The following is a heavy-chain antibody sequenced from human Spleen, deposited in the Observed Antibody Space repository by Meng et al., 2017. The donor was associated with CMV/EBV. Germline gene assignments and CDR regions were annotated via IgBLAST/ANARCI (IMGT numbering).Heavy chain of an antibody. Sequence: GGSLRLSCAASGFTFSAYSMNWVRQAPGKGLEWVSSISTTSTYIYYSESVKGRFTISRDNAKNSLYLQMNSLRAEDTAVYYCTPQRPTYEGDPFDYWGQGTLVTVSS. J-gene: IGHJ4*02. CDR3: TPQRPTYEGDPFDY. V-gene: IGHV3-21*01. CDR1: GFTFSAYS. CDR2: ISTTSTYI. D-gene: IGHD3-16*01.